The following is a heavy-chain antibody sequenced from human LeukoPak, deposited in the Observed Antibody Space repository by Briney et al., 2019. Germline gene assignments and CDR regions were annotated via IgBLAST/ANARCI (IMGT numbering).Heavy chain of an antibody. CDR2: INHSGST. CDR3: ARERRITIFGVVLGSSWFDP. CDR1: GGSFSGYY. Sequence: WETLSLTCAVYGGSFSGYYWSWIRQPPGKGLEWIGEINHSGSTNYNPSLKSRVTISVDTSKNQFSLKLSSVTAADTAVYYCARERRITIFGVVLGSSWFDPWGQGTLVTVSS. D-gene: IGHD3-3*01. J-gene: IGHJ5*02. V-gene: IGHV4-34*01.